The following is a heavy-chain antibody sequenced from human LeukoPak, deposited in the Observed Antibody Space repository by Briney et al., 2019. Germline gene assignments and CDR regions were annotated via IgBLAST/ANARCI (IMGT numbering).Heavy chain of an antibody. Sequence: GGSLRLSCAASGFTFSSYWMSWVRPAPGKGLEWVANIKLDGSENYYVDSVKGRFTISRDNAKNSLHLQMNSLRAEDKALYYCAREGATRGFDYWGQGTLVTVSS. D-gene: IGHD1-26*01. CDR1: GFTFSSYW. CDR3: AREGATRGFDY. V-gene: IGHV3-7*03. J-gene: IGHJ4*02. CDR2: IKLDGSEN.